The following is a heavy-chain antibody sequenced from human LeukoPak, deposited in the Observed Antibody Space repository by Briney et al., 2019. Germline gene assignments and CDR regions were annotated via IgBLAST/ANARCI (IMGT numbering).Heavy chain of an antibody. CDR2: INPSGGST. CDR3: ARDRQLWFGEFGGYYFDY. V-gene: IGHV1-46*01. J-gene: IGHJ4*02. CDR1: GYTFTGYY. D-gene: IGHD3-10*01. Sequence: GASVKVSCKASGYTFTGYYMHWVRQAPGQGLEWMGIINPSGGSTSYAQKFQGRVTMTRDTSTSTVYMELSSLRSEDTAVYYCARDRQLWFGEFGGYYFDYWGQGTLVTVSS.